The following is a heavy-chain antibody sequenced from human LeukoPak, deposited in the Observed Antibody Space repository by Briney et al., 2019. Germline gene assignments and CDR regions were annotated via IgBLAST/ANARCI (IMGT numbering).Heavy chain of an antibody. Sequence: GASVKVSCKISGYSLSEVSIQWMRQAPGKGLEWMGGFDREDDEAIYAQSFQGRVTMTEDTSTDTAYIELSSLKTEDTAVYYCTTGTDYELDYWGQGTLVTVSS. V-gene: IGHV1-24*01. CDR2: FDREDDEA. CDR3: TTGTDYELDY. D-gene: IGHD4-17*01. CDR1: GYSLSEVS. J-gene: IGHJ4*02.